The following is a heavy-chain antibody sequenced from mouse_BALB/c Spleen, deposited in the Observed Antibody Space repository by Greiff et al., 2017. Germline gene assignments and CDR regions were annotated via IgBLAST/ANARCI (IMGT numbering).Heavy chain of an antibody. CDR3: ASDVDYYAMDY. CDR2: IDPANGNT. J-gene: IGHJ4*01. CDR1: GFNIKDSY. Sequence: VQLQQSGAELVKPGASVKLSCTASGFNIKDSYMHWVKQRPEQGLEWIGRIDPANGNTKYDPKFQGKATITADTSSNTAYLQLSSLTSEDTAVYYCASDVDYYAMDYWGQGTSVTVSS. V-gene: IGHV14-3*02.